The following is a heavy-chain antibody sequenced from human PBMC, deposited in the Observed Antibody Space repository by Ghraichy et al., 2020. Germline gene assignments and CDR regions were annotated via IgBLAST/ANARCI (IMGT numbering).Heavy chain of an antibody. CDR1: GVSINNYY. CDR3: ARVRRYFDSSGFSYVGELFYYGLDV. V-gene: IGHV4-4*07. D-gene: IGHD3-22*01. J-gene: IGHJ6*02. Sequence: SETLSLTCHTSGVSINNYYWSWIRQSAGKGLEWVGRMYRNEIINYKPALKSRFTMSVDTSRNQLSLKLSSVTAADTAVYYCARVRRYFDSSGFSYVGELFYYGLDVWGQGTTVTV. CDR2: MYRNEII.